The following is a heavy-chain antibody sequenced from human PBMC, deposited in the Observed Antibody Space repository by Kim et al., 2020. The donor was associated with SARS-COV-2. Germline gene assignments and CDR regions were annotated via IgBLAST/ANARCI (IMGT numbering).Heavy chain of an antibody. CDR2: IDPSDSYT. J-gene: IGHJ6*02. V-gene: IGHV5-10-1*01. CDR3: GRHYGSWSYGGGSVLYYYYYYGRDV. D-gene: IGHD3-10*01. CDR1: GYSFTSYW. Sequence: GESLKISCKGSGYSFTSYWISWVRQMPGKGLEWMGRIDPSDSYTNYSPSFQGHVTISADQSISTAYLQWSRLKASDTAMSYGGRHYGSWSYGGGSVLYYYYYYGRDVWGQGTTVSVS.